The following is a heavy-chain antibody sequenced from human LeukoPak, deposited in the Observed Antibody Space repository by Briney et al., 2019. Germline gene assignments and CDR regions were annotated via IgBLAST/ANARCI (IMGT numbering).Heavy chain of an antibody. J-gene: IGHJ6*02. CDR2: INHSGST. Sequence: PSETLSLTCAVYGGSFSGYYWSWIRQPPGKGLEWIGEINHSGSTNYNPSLKSRVTISVDTSKNQFSLKLSSVTAADTAVYYCRGAGGFWTPSRQTYYYYYGMDVWGQGTTVTVSS. V-gene: IGHV4-34*01. D-gene: IGHD3/OR15-3a*01. CDR1: GGSFSGYY. CDR3: RGAGGFWTPSRQTYYYYYGMDV.